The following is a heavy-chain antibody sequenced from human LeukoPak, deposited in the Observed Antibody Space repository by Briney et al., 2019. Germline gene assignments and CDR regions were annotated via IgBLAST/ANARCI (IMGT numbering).Heavy chain of an antibody. CDR3: ARDGPWKSDY. V-gene: IGHV4-39*02. J-gene: IGHJ4*02. CDR1: GGSVSSSYF. Sequence: PSETLSLTCTVSGGSVSSSYFWGWIRQPPGKGLEWIGSICSGGNTCYNPSLQSRVTISADSSKTHFFLQLTSATAADTAVYFCARDGPWKSDYWGQGILVTVSS. CDR2: ICSGGNT. D-gene: IGHD1-1*01.